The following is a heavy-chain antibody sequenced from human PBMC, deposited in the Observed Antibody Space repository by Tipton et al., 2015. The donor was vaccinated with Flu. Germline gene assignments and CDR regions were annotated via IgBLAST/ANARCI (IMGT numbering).Heavy chain of an antibody. D-gene: IGHD3-10*02. Sequence: TLSLTCTVSGGSLSSFYWSWIRQPAGKGLEWIGRIYSSGNTKYSPAFKSRVTLSVDTSKNQFSLNLSSVTASDTALYFCARCSGSGTDVIYDYWGQGTLVTVSS. V-gene: IGHV4-4*07. CDR2: IYSSGNT. CDR3: ARCSGSGTDVIYDY. CDR1: GGSLSSFY. J-gene: IGHJ4*02.